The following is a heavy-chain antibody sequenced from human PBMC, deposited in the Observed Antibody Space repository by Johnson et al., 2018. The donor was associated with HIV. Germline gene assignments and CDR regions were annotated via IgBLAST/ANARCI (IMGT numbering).Heavy chain of an antibody. D-gene: IGHD5-24*01. CDR1: GFTVSSNY. CDR2: IYSGGST. CDR3: ARDALQLWDTFDI. Sequence: VQLVESGGGLVQSGGSLRLSCAASGFTVSSNYMSWVRQAPGKGLEWVSVIYSGGSTYYADSVKGRFTISRDNSKNMLYLQMNSLRAEDTALYYCARDALQLWDTFDIWGQGTMVTVSS. J-gene: IGHJ3*02. V-gene: IGHV3-66*01.